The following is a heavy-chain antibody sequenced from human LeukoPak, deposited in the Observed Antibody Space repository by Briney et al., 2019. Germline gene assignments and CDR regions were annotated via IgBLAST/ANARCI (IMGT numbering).Heavy chain of an antibody. CDR2: INWNGGST. CDR3: ARDSSGSYSDGMDV. D-gene: IGHD1-26*01. Sequence: GGSLRISCAASGFTFDDYGMSWVRQAPGKGLEWVSGINWNGGSTGYAGSVKGRFTISRDNAKNSLYLQMNSLRAEDTALYHCARDSSGSYSDGMDVWGQGTTVTVSS. CDR1: GFTFDDYG. V-gene: IGHV3-20*01. J-gene: IGHJ6*02.